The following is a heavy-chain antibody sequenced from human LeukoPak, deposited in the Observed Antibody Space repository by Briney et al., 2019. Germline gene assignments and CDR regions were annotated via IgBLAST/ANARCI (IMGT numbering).Heavy chain of an antibody. D-gene: IGHD5-12*01. CDR3: ARDQGNSLDY. J-gene: IGHJ4*02. V-gene: IGHV3-30-3*01. CDR2: ISYDGSNK. CDR1: GFTFSSRA. Sequence: GSPRLSCAASGFTFSSRAMHWVRQAPGKGLEWVAVISYDGSNKYYADSVKGRFTISRDNSKNTLYLQMNSLRAEDTAVYYCARDQGNSLDYWGQGTLVTVSS.